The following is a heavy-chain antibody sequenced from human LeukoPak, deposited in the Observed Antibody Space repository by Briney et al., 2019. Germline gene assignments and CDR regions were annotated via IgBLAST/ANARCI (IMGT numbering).Heavy chain of an antibody. CDR3: AREGDSGSYGD. CDR1: GFSFSSYG. J-gene: IGHJ4*02. CDR2: IGGSGGST. Sequence: GGTLRLSCVGSGFSFSSYGMTWVRQAPGKGLEWVSAIGGSGGSTYYADSVKGRFTISRDNPKKTLYLQMDSLRAEDTAVYYCAREGDSGSYGDWGQGTLVTVSS. D-gene: IGHD1-26*01. V-gene: IGHV3-23*01.